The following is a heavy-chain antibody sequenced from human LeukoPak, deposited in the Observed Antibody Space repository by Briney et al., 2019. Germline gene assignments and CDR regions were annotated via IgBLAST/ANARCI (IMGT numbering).Heavy chain of an antibody. V-gene: IGHV3-21*01. D-gene: IGHD2-2*01. Sequence: GGSLRLSCAASGFTFSSYSMNWVRQAPGKGLEWVSSISSSSSYIYYADSVRGRFTISRDNVKNSLYLQMNSLRAEDTAVYYCARDRYCSSTSCPVNWFDPWGQGTLVTVSS. CDR3: ARDRYCSSTSCPVNWFDP. CDR1: GFTFSSYS. J-gene: IGHJ5*02. CDR2: ISSSSSYI.